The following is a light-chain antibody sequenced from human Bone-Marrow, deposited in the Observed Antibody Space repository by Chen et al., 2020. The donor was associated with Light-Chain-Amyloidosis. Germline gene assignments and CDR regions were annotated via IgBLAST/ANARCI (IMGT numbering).Light chain of an antibody. CDR2: AAS. V-gene: IGKV1-12*02. CDR1: QGIGSW. J-gene: IGKJ1*01. Sequence: QMTQSPSSVSASVGDRVTITCRASQGIGSWLAWYQQKPGKAPKALMYAASSLESGVPSRFSGSGSGTDFTLIISGLQPEDCATYFCQQTMAFPWTFGQGTKVEI. CDR3: QQTMAFPWT.